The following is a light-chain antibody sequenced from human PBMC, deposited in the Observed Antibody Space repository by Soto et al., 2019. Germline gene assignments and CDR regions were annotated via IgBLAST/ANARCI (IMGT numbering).Light chain of an antibody. CDR1: SSDVGGYNY. J-gene: IGLJ2*01. Sequence: QSALTQPASVSGSPGQSITISCTGTSSDVGGYNYVSWYQQHPGKGPKLMIYDVSDRPSGVSNRFSGSKSGNTASLTISGLWAEDEADYYCSSYTTSSPHVLFGGGTKLTVL. V-gene: IGLV2-14*03. CDR3: SSYTTSSPHVL. CDR2: DVS.